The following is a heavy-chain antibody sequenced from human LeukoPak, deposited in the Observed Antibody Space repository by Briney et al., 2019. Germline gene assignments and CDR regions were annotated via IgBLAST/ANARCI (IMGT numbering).Heavy chain of an antibody. CDR1: GGTFSSYT. V-gene: IGHV1-69*02. CDR3: ASGRYYDILTGPQTKYYFDY. CDR2: IIPILGIA. Sequence: ASLKASCKASGGTFSSYTISWVRQAPRQGREWMGRIIPILGIANYAQKFQGRVTITADKSTSTAYVELSSLRSEDTAVYYCASGRYYDILTGPQTKYYFDYWGQGTLVTVSS. D-gene: IGHD3-9*01. J-gene: IGHJ4*02.